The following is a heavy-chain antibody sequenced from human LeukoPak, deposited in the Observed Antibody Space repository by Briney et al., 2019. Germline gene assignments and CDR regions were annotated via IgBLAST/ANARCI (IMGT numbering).Heavy chain of an antibody. CDR1: GFTFSPYA. CDR2: LSGGGDTT. D-gene: IGHD3-3*01. CDR3: AKSYDFWSGNFDY. Sequence: GGSHRLSCAASGFTFSPYAMNWARQAPGKGLEWVSTLSGGGDTTYYADSVKDRFTISRDNSKNTLYLQVGSLRAEDTALYYCAKSYDFWSGNFDYWGQGILVTVSS. J-gene: IGHJ4*02. V-gene: IGHV3-23*01.